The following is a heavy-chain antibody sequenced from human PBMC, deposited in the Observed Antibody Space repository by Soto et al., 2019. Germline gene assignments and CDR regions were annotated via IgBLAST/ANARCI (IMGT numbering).Heavy chain of an antibody. CDR1: GFTLSNYA. V-gene: IGHV3-30-3*01. CDR3: ARDYYYDSSGNHYFDY. D-gene: IGHD3-22*01. Sequence: QVQLVESGGGVVQPGRSLRLSCAASGFTLSNYAMHWVRQAPGKGLEWVAVISDDGSNKYYADSVKGRFTISRDNSKNTLYLQMNSLRAEDTAVYFCARDYYYDSSGNHYFDYWGQGTLVTVSS. CDR2: ISDDGSNK. J-gene: IGHJ4*02.